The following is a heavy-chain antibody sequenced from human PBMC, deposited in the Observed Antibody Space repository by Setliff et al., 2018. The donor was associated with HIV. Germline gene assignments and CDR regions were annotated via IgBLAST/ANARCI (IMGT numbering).Heavy chain of an antibody. J-gene: IGHJ3*02. D-gene: IGHD3-10*01. CDR2: IYTTGTT. CDR3: ATLPWGFGGSRAFEI. Sequence: PSETLSLTCNVSGVSISSSLYYWSWIRQPAGMGLQWVGHIYTTGTTDYSPSVKSRAGISVDTSKNQFSLNLNSVTAADTAVYYCATLPWGFGGSRAFEIWGQGTTVT. V-gene: IGHV4-61*09. CDR1: GVSISSSLYY.